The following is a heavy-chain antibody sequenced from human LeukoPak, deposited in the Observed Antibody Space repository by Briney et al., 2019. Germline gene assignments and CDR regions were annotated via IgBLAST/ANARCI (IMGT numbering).Heavy chain of an antibody. CDR2: IRDEGRKE. Sequence: GGSLRLSCEGSGFTFSKNGRHWVRQGPGKGLEWGAFIRDEGRKEFYTDSVRGRFNISRDDSINMIYLQISDVTGDATATYYCERDFDDSAAQVYYLPAYWGQGIVVTVSS. CDR1: GFTFSKNG. CDR3: ERDFDDSAAQVYYLPAY. V-gene: IGHV3-30*02. J-gene: IGHJ4*02. D-gene: IGHD2/OR15-2a*01.